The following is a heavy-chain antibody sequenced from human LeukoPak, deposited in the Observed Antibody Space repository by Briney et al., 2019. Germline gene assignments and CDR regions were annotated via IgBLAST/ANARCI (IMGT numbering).Heavy chain of an antibody. J-gene: IGHJ4*02. CDR2: ISDNGGGP. CDR3: AKEIGRLGVPLYDY. Sequence: PGGSLRLSCVVSGFIFRDYAMSWVRQAPGEGLEWVVGISDNGGGPYYADSLKGRFTISRDNSKNILYLQMNSLRAEDTAVYYCAKEIGRLGVPLYDYWGRGTLVTASS. CDR1: GFIFRDYA. V-gene: IGHV3-23*01. D-gene: IGHD3/OR15-3a*01.